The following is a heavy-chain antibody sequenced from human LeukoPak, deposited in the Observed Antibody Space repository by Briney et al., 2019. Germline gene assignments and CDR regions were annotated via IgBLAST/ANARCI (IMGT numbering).Heavy chain of an antibody. D-gene: IGHD3-22*01. J-gene: IGHJ4*02. CDR2: ISTYNGNT. CDR1: GYTFTGYY. V-gene: IGHV1-18*04. Sequence: GASVKVSCKASGYTFTGYYMHWVRRAPGQGLEWMGWISTYNGNTKYAQKFQDRVTMTTDTSTSTAYMELRSLRSDDTAVYYCARGDYNYDSSGLIDYWGQGTLVTVSS. CDR3: ARGDYNYDSSGLIDY.